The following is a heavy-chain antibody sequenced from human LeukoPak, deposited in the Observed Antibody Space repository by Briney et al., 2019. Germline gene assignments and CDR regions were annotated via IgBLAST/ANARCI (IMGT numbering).Heavy chain of an antibody. J-gene: IGHJ4*02. V-gene: IGHV4-59*08. CDR1: AGSISSYY. CDR3: ARLVLKPRIVGGPDGNFDY. Sequence: SETLSLTCTVSAGSISSYYWRWLPQPPGQGLEGSGNIYYSGSTNYNPSHKSRVTISVGTSKNQFSLKLSSVTAAGTAVYYCARLVLKPRIVGGPDGNFDYWGQGTVVSVSS. CDR2: IYYSGST. D-gene: IGHD1-26*01.